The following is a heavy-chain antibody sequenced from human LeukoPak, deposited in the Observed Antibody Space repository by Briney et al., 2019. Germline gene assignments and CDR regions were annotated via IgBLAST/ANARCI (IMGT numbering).Heavy chain of an antibody. CDR3: ARAPVSLWFGVYYYYYGMDV. CDR2: MNPNSGNT. CDR1: GYTFTSYD. Sequence: GASVKVSCKASGYTFTSYDINWVRRATGQGLEWMGWMNPNSGNTGYAQKFQGRVTMTRNTSISTAYMELSSLRSEDTAVYYCARAPVSLWFGVYYYYYGMDVWGQGTTVTVSS. J-gene: IGHJ6*02. V-gene: IGHV1-8*01. D-gene: IGHD3-10*01.